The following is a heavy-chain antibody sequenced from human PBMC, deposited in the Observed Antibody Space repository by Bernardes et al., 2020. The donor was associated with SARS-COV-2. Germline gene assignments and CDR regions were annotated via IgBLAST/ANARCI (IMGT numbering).Heavy chain of an antibody. Sequence: ASVKVSCKVSGYTLTELSMHWVRQAPGKGLEWMGGFDPEDGETIYAQKFQGRVTMTEDTSTDTAYMELRSLRSEDTAVYYCATDDPAGAVFGVVIYALHIWGQGTMVTVSS. D-gene: IGHD3-3*01. CDR1: GYTLTELS. CDR2: FDPEDGET. CDR3: ATDDPAGAVFGVVIYALHI. J-gene: IGHJ3*02. V-gene: IGHV1-24*01.